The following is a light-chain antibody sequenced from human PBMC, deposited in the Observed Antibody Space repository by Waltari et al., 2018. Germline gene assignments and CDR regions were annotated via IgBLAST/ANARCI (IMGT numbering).Light chain of an antibody. V-gene: IGLV3-21*03. Sequence: SYVLTQPPSVSVAPGKTARITWGGNNIGSKSVHWYQQKPGQAPVLVVYDDSDRPPGIPERFSGSNSGNTATLTFSRVEAGDEADYYCQLWDSSSDHVVFGGGTKLTVL. CDR1: NIGSKS. CDR3: QLWDSSSDHVV. CDR2: DDS. J-gene: IGLJ2*01.